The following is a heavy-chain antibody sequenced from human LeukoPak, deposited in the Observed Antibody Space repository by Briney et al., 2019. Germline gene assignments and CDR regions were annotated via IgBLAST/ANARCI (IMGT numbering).Heavy chain of an antibody. CDR3: AKGLGRMVRGVIKSYYYGMDV. Sequence: GGSLRLSCAASGFTFSSYAMSWVRQAPGKGLEWVSAISGSGGSTYYADPVKGRFTISRDNSKNTLYLQMNSLRAEDTAVYYCAKGLGRMVRGVIKSYYYGMDVWGKGTTVTVSS. J-gene: IGHJ6*04. D-gene: IGHD3-10*01. V-gene: IGHV3-23*01. CDR1: GFTFSSYA. CDR2: ISGSGGST.